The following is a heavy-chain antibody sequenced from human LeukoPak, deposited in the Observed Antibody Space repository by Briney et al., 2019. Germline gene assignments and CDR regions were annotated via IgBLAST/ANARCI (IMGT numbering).Heavy chain of an antibody. D-gene: IGHD6-6*01. V-gene: IGHV4-59*08. CDR1: GGSISSYY. J-gene: IGHJ4*02. CDR2: FNYSGST. Sequence: SETLSLTCTVSGGSISSYYWSWIRQPPGKGLEWIGYFNYSGSTNYNPSLKSRVTISVDTSNNKFSLKLSSVTAADTAVYYCARLGDSSSRLYYSDSSGQGALFTLSS. CDR3: ARLGDSSSRLYYSDS.